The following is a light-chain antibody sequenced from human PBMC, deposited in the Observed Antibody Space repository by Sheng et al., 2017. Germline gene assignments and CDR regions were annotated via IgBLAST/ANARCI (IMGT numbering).Light chain of an antibody. CDR3: MQGLHTRT. CDR1: QSLLHNGYNY. V-gene: IGKV2-28*01. Sequence: DIVMTQSPLSLSVTPGEPASISCRSSQSLLHNGYNYLDWYLHKPGQSPQLLIYLGLIGPPGSLTGSVAVDSGTDFTLTIRRVEAEDVGVYYCMQGLHTRTFGQGTKVEIK. CDR2: LGL. J-gene: IGKJ1*01.